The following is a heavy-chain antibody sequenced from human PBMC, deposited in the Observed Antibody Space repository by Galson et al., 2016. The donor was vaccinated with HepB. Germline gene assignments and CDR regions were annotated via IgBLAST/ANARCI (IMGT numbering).Heavy chain of an antibody. D-gene: IGHD5-18*01. V-gene: IGHV4-31*03. CDR3: VAGAGWLPDY. CDR1: GGSIRSGGYY. CDR2: IYYSGSS. J-gene: IGHJ4*02. Sequence: TLSLTCTVSGGSIRSGGYYWSWIRQHPEKGLEWIGHIYYSGSSSSNPSLKSRVTISIDTSKNQFSLKLTSVTAADTAVYYCVAGAGWLPDYWGQGTLVTVSS.